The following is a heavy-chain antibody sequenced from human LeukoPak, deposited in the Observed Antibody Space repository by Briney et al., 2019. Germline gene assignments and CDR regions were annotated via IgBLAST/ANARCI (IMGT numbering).Heavy chain of an antibody. D-gene: IGHD2-8*02. J-gene: IGHJ6*02. V-gene: IGHV3-30*18. Sequence: PGESLRLSCAASGFTFSSSGMHWVRQAPGKGLEWVAVISYVGSNKYYADSVKGRFTISRDNSKNTLYLQMNSLRAEDTAVYYCAKDWRIASPSFTAGGGMDVWGQGTTVTVSS. CDR3: AKDWRIASPSFTAGGGMDV. CDR2: ISYVGSNK. CDR1: GFTFSSSG.